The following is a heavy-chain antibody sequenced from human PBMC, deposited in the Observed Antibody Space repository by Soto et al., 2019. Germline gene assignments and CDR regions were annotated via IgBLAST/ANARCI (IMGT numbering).Heavy chain of an antibody. V-gene: IGHV1-69*01. J-gene: IGHJ6*02. CDR3: VRPKYSRSWYRPKKQNGMDV. CDR2: IIPIFGTA. D-gene: IGHD6-13*01. Sequence: QVHLVQSGAEVKKPGSSVKVSCKASGGTFSSYAISWVRQAPGQGLEWMGGIIPIFGTANYAQKFQGRGTITADESTSTADMELSSRRSEDTGVYYCVRPKYSRSWYRPKKQNGMDVWGQGTTVTVSS. CDR1: GGTFSSYA.